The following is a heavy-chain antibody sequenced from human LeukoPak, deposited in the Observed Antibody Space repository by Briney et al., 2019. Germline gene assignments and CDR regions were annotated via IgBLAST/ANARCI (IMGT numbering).Heavy chain of an antibody. V-gene: IGHV3-30*02. CDR2: IRYDGSNK. D-gene: IGHD3-9*01. Sequence: PGGSLRLSCAASGFTFSSYAMHWVRKAPGKGLEWVAFIRYDGSNKYYADSVKGRFTISRDKSKNTVNLQMNSLRGEDTAVYYCAKDGPYYDNLIGYLRTSAYYFDYWGQGTLVTVSS. CDR3: AKDGPYYDNLIGYLRTSAYYFDY. CDR1: GFTFSSYA. J-gene: IGHJ4*02.